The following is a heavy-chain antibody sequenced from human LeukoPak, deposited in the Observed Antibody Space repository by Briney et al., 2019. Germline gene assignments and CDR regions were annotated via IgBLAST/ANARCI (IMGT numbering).Heavy chain of an antibody. J-gene: IGHJ1*01. V-gene: IGHV3-33*01. Sequence: GRSLRLSCAASGFTFNIYGMHWVRQAPGKGLEWVAVIWPVESNVHYADSVKDRFTISRDTSKNTLYLQMSSLRVEDTAVYYCARDRTPHHNWDDAVGLRFWGQGTLVTVSS. CDR1: GFTFNIYG. CDR2: IWPVESNV. CDR3: ARDRTPHHNWDDAVGLRF. D-gene: IGHD1-20*01.